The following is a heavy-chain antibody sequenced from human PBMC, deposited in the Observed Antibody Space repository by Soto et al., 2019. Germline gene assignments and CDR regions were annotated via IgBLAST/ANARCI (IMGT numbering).Heavy chain of an antibody. D-gene: IGHD3-10*01. CDR3: ARGRQYRVRRVIITFPYDY. CDR2: INHSGST. V-gene: IGHV4-34*01. CDR1: GGSFSGYY. J-gene: IGHJ4*02. Sequence: QVQLQQWGAGLLKPSETLSLTCAVYGGSFSGYYWSWIRQPPGKGLEWIGEINHSGSTNYNPSLKSRVTISVDTSKNQFSLKLSSVTAADTAVYYCARGRQYRVRRVIITFPYDYWGQGTLVTVSS.